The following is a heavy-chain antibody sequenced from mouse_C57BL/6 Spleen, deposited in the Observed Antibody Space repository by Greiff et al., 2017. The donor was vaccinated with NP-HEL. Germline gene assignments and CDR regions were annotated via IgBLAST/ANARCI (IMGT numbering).Heavy chain of an antibody. Sequence: QVQLKQSGAELVKPGASVKISCKASGYAFSSYWMNWVKQRPGKGLEWIGQIYPGDGDTNYNGKFKGKATLTADKSSSTAYMQLSSLTSEDSAVYFCATSYGSSYGWFAYWGKGTLVTVSA. D-gene: IGHD1-1*01. J-gene: IGHJ3*01. CDR1: GYAFSSYW. CDR2: IYPGDGDT. CDR3: ATSYGSSYGWFAY. V-gene: IGHV1-80*01.